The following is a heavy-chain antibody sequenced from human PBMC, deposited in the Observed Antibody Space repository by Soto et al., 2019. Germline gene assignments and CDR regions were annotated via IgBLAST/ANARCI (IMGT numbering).Heavy chain of an antibody. V-gene: IGHV1-69*08. CDR2: IIPILGIA. D-gene: IGHD4-17*01. CDR3: SRDVDYATYYYYVMDV. J-gene: IGHJ6*02. Sequence: QVQLVQSGAEVKKPGSSVKVSCKASGGTFSSYTISWVRQAPGQGLEWMGRIIPILGIANYAQKFQDRVTIPGDKSTSTAYKDLGSVRSADTGVDYCSRDVDYATYYYYVMDVWGQGTPGTVSS. CDR1: GGTFSSYT.